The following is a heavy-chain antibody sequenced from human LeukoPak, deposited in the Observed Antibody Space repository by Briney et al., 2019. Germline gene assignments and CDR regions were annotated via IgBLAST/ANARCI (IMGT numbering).Heavy chain of an antibody. D-gene: IGHD3-3*01. J-gene: IGHJ6*02. CDR1: GFTFSSYG. V-gene: IGHV3-30*03. CDR2: ISYDGSNK. CDR3: ARDYVLRFLEWLLTDGIDV. Sequence: GGPQSLSCAASGFTFSSYGMHWDRQAPGKGLEWVAVISYDGSNKYYADSVKGRFTISRDNAKNSLYLQMNSLRAEDTAVYYCARDYVLRFLEWLLTDGIDVWGQGTTVTVSS.